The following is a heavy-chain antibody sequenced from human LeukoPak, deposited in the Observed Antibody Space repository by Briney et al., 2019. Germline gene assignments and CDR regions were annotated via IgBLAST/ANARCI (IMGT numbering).Heavy chain of an antibody. Sequence: GGSLRLSCAASGLAFSNYAMHWVRQAPGKGLEWVSSISGGTTYYADSVKGRFTISRDNSKNIVSLQMNSLRAEDTAVYYCAKSVYGSGNYWGQGTLVTVSS. CDR3: AKSVYGSGNY. CDR2: ISGGTT. D-gene: IGHD3-10*01. J-gene: IGHJ4*02. CDR1: GLAFSNYA. V-gene: IGHV3-23*01.